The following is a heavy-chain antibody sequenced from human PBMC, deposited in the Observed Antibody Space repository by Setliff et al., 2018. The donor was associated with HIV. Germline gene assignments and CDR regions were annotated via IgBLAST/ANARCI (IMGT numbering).Heavy chain of an antibody. CDR3: TRAEQQLPYYYYYYGMHV. Sequence: KPSETLSLTCTVSGGSISSSSYYWGWIRQPPGKGLEWIANIYHSGSTYYNPSLKSRVAVSVDTSKSQFSLKLSSVTAADTAVYYCTRAEQQLPYYYYYYGMHVWGQGTTVTVSS. CDR1: GGSISSSSYY. J-gene: IGHJ6*02. CDR2: IYHSGST. D-gene: IGHD6-13*01. V-gene: IGHV4-39*01.